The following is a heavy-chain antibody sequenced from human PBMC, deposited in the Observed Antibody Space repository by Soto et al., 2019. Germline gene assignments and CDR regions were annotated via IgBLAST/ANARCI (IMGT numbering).Heavy chain of an antibody. CDR2: INHSGST. J-gene: IGHJ6*03. V-gene: IGHV4-34*01. D-gene: IGHD2-15*01. CDR1: GGSFSGYY. CDR3: ARDHPYCSGGSCYYYYYYMYV. Sequence: SETLSLTCAVYGGSFSGYYWSWIRQPPGKGLEWIGEINHSGSTNYNPSLKSRVTISVDTSKNQFSLKLSSVTAADTAVYYCARDHPYCSGGSCYYYYYYMYVWGKGTTVTVSS.